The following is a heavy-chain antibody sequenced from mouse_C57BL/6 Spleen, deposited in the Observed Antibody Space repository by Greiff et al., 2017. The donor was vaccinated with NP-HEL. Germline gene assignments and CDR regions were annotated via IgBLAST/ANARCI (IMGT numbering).Heavy chain of an antibody. CDR1: GFTFSDYG. CDR3: ARPNPIIITTVDAWFAY. D-gene: IGHD1-1*01. V-gene: IGHV5-17*01. J-gene: IGHJ3*01. Sequence: DVKLVESGGGLVKPGGSLKLSCAASGFTFSDYGMHWVRQAPEKGLEWVAYISSGSSTIYYADTVKGRFTISRDNAKNTLFLQMTSLRSEDTAMYYCARPNPIIITTVDAWFAYWGQGTLVTVSA. CDR2: ISSGSSTI.